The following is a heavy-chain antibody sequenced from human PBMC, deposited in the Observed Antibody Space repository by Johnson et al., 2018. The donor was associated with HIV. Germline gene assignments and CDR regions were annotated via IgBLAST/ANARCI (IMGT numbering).Heavy chain of an antibody. D-gene: IGHD4-17*01. J-gene: IGHJ3*02. CDR2: ISYDGSNK. Sequence: QEQLVESGGGVVQPGRSLRLSCAASGFTFSSYAMHWVRQAPGKGLEWVAVISYDGSNKYYADSVKGRFTISRDNSKNTVYLQMNSLRAEDTAVYYCARVGNGDYGWSFDIWGQGTTVTISS. CDR1: GFTFSSYA. V-gene: IGHV3-30*04. CDR3: ARVGNGDYGWSFDI.